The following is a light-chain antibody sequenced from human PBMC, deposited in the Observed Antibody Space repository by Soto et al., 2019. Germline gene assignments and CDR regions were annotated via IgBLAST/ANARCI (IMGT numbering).Light chain of an antibody. Sequence: ILLAKSPGSLSLCPGERATLACRASQSVSNTYLAWYQPKNGQAPRLLIYGASTRDTGIPARFSGSGSGTEFTLPISRLQSEDFEVDYCQQYNNWRLTFGGGTQVDIK. CDR3: QQYNNWRLT. J-gene: IGKJ4*01. V-gene: IGKV3-15*01. CDR1: QSVSNTY. CDR2: GAS.